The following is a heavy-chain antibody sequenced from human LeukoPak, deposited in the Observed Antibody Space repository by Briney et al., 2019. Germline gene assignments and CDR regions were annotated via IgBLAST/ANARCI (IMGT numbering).Heavy chain of an antibody. D-gene: IGHD6-19*01. CDR1: GGSISNYY. J-gene: IGHJ6*03. CDR3: ARTYSSGWPYYYYYMDV. Sequence: SETLSLTCTVSGGSISNYYWSWIRQPAGKGLEWIGRIYTSGSTNYNPSLKSRVTISVDTSKNQFSLKLSSVTAADTAVYYCARTYSSGWPYYYYYMDVWGKGTTVTISS. V-gene: IGHV4-4*07. CDR2: IYTSGST.